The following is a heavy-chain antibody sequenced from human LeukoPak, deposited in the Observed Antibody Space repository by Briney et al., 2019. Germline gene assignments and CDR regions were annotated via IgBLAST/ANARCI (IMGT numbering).Heavy chain of an antibody. J-gene: IGHJ6*04. Sequence: ASVKVSCKASGYTFTSYYMHWLRQAPGQGLEWMGIINPSGGSTSYAQKFQGRVTMTRDTSTSTVYMELSSLRSEDTAVYYCARDLRIVVVPAATTSLYYYYYGMDVWGKGTTVTVSS. D-gene: IGHD2-2*01. CDR2: INPSGGST. CDR1: GYTFTSYY. CDR3: ARDLRIVVVPAATTSLYYYYYGMDV. V-gene: IGHV1-46*01.